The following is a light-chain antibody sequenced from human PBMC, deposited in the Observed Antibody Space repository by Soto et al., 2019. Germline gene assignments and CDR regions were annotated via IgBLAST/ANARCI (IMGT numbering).Light chain of an antibody. Sequence: QSALTQPASVSGSPGQSITISCTGTSSDVGTYNYVFWYQQHPGKAPKLMIYEVSNRPSGVSNRFSGSKSGNTASLNISGLQAEDEAHYYCSSYTSSSTVVFGGGTKLTVL. CDR3: SSYTSSSTVV. J-gene: IGLJ2*01. V-gene: IGLV2-14*01. CDR2: EVS. CDR1: SSDVGTYNY.